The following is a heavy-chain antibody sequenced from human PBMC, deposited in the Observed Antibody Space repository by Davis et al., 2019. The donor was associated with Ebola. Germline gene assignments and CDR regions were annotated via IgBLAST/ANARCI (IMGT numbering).Heavy chain of an antibody. CDR3: ARDLHSNAYYGTLGY. CDR2: ISAYNGNT. V-gene: IGHV1-18*04. CDR1: GYTFTSYG. D-gene: IGHD3-22*01. J-gene: IGHJ4*02. Sequence: ASVKVSCKASGYTFTSYGISWVRQAPGQGLEWMGWISAYNGNTNYAQKLQGRVTMTTDTSTSTAYMELRSLRSDDTAVYYCARDLHSNAYYGTLGYWGQGTLVTVSS.